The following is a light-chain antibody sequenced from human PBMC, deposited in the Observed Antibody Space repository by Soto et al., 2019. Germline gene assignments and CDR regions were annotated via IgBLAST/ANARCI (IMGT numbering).Light chain of an antibody. Sequence: QSVLTQPASVSGSPGQSITISCTGTNSDVGGYEYVAWYQQHPGKVPKLMISEVRNRPSGASKRFSGSKSGNTASLTISGLQAEDEADYYCSTYTTSRTLVFGSGTKVTVL. CDR2: EVR. J-gene: IGLJ1*01. CDR3: STYTTSRTLV. CDR1: NSDVGGYEY. V-gene: IGLV2-14*01.